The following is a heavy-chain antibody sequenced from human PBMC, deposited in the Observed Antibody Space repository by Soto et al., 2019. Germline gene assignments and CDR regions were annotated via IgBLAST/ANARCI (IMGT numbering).Heavy chain of an antibody. CDR1: GGSIERIY. CDR3: ARGFRGSEAFEV. D-gene: IGHD2-21*01. V-gene: IGHV4-59*01. Sequence: QVQLQESGPGLVKPSETVSLTCTVSGGSIERIYWSWIRQPPGKGLEWIGYVYDSGYTKYNPSLTRRLIMSEDTSKNQFSLRLSSVTLADTAVYYCARGFRGSEAFEVWGQGTMVTVSS. CDR2: VYDSGYT. J-gene: IGHJ3*01.